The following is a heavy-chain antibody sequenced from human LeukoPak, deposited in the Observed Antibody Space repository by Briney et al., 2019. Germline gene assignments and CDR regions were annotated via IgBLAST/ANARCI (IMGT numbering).Heavy chain of an antibody. CDR2: ISSSSSYI. D-gene: IGHD2-8*01. J-gene: IGHJ5*02. Sequence: GGSLRLSCAASGFTFSSYSMNWVRQAPGKGLEWVSSISSSSSYIYYADPVKGRFTISRDNAKNSLYLQMNSLRAEDTAVYYCARASAVLMVYSTWGQGTLVTVSS. CDR1: GFTFSSYS. V-gene: IGHV3-21*01. CDR3: ARASAVLMVYST.